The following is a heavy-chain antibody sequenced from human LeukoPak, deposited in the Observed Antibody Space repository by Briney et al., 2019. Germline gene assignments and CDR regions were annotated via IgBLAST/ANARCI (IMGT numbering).Heavy chain of an antibody. V-gene: IGHV3-73*01. CDR1: GFTFSGSA. CDR2: IRSKANSYAT. D-gene: IGHD2-2*01. J-gene: IGHJ4*02. Sequence: PGGSLRLSCAASGFTFSGSAMHWVRQASGKGLEWVCRIRSKANSYATAYAASVKGRFTISRDDSKNTAYLQMNSLKTEDTAVYYCNRHLTQLPFDYWGQGTLVTVSS. CDR3: NRHLTQLPFDY.